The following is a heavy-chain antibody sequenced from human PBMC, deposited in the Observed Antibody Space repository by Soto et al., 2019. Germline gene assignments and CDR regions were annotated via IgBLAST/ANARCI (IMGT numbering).Heavy chain of an antibody. CDR3: ARQEGYFGHSLTY. D-gene: IGHD3-10*01. CDR1: GGSLSSGNYY. CDR2: MFYTGST. Sequence: SETLSLTCTVSGGSLSSGNYYWGWIRQPPGKGLEWIGYMFYTGSTYYSPSLKSRVTISVDTSKNQFSLKLISMTAADTAVYYCARQEGYFGHSLTYWGQGTLVTVSS. V-gene: IGHV4-39*01. J-gene: IGHJ4*02.